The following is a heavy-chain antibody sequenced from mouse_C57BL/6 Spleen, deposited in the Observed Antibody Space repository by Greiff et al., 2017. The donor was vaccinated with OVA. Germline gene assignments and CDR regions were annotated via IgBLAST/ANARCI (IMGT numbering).Heavy chain of an antibody. D-gene: IGHD1-1*01. Sequence: QVQLQQPGAELVKPGASVKMSCKASGYTFTSYWITWVKQRPGQGLEWIGDIYPGSGSTNYNEKFKSKATLTVDTSSSTAYMQLSSLTSEDAAVYYCAREGTTVVARGGKGTTLTVSS. CDR1: GYTFTSYW. CDR3: AREGTTVVAR. CDR2: IYPGSGST. V-gene: IGHV1-55*01. J-gene: IGHJ2*01.